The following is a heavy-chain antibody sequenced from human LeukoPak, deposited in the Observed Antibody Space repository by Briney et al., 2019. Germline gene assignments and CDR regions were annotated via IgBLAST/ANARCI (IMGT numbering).Heavy chain of an antibody. D-gene: IGHD6-13*01. J-gene: IGHJ4*02. CDR2: ISGSGGST. Sequence: PGGSLRLSCAASGFTFSSYAMSWVRQAPGKGLEWVSAISGSGGSTYYADSVKGRFTFSRDNSKNTLYLQINSLRAEDTAVYYCASYSSSWYMFFDYWGQGTLVTVSS. CDR1: GFTFSSYA. CDR3: ASYSSSWYMFFDY. V-gene: IGHV3-23*01.